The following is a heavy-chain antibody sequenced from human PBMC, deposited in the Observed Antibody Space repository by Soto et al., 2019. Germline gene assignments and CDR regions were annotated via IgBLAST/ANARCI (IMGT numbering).Heavy chain of an antibody. CDR1: GGSISSSNW. J-gene: IGHJ4*02. CDR3: ARGLGIAVAGAPLGY. V-gene: IGHV4-4*02. CDR2: IYHSGST. Sequence: PSETLSLTCAVSGGSISSSNWWSWVRQPPGKGLEWIGEIYHSGSTNYNPSLKSRVTISVDKSKNQFSLKLSSVTAADTAVYYCARGLGIAVAGAPLGYWGQGTLVTVSS. D-gene: IGHD6-19*01.